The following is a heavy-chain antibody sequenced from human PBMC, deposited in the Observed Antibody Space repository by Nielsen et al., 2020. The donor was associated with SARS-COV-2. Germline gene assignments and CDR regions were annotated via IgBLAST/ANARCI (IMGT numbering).Heavy chain of an antibody. CDR2: ISSSSYI. V-gene: IGHV3-21*04. J-gene: IGHJ4*02. D-gene: IGHD6-19*01. Sequence: GESLKISCAASGFTFSSYSMNWVRQAPGKGLEWVSSISSSSYIYYADSVKGRFTISRDNSKNTLYLQMNSLRAEDTAVYYCAKDPLGQWPTTFDYWGQGTLVTVSS. CDR1: GFTFSSYS. CDR3: AKDPLGQWPTTFDY.